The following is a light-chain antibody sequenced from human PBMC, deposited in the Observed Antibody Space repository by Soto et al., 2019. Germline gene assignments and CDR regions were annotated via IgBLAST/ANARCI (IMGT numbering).Light chain of an antibody. J-gene: IGKJ4*01. CDR2: AAS. CDR1: QSVYRSY. CDR3: QKYGISPPT. Sequence: EIVLTQSPGTLSLSPGERATLSCRASQSVYRSYLAWYQQKPGEAPRLLMYAASSRATGITDRFSGSGSGTAFTLTISRLEAEDFSLYSCQKYGISPPTFGRGTKVEIK. V-gene: IGKV3-20*01.